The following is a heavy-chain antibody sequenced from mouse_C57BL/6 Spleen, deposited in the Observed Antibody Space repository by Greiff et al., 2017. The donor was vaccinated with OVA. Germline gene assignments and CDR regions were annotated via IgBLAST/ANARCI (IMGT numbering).Heavy chain of an antibody. J-gene: IGHJ1*03. D-gene: IGHD2-4*01. CDR3: ARLAITTGYWYFDV. V-gene: IGHV1-26*01. Sequence: LMEPGASVKISCKASGYTFTDYYMNWVKQSHGKSLEWIGDINPNNGGTSYNQKFKGKATLTVDKSSSTAYMELRSLTSEDSAVYYCARLAITTGYWYFDVWGTGTTVTVSS. CDR1: GYTFTDYY. CDR2: INPNNGGT.